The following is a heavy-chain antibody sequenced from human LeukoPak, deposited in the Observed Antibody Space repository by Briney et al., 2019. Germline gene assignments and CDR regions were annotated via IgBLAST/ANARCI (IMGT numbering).Heavy chain of an antibody. CDR1: GFTFSSYS. V-gene: IGHV3-21*01. D-gene: IGHD6-19*01. CDR2: ISSSSYI. J-gene: IGHJ4*02. CDR3: VREHPRYSSGWYY. Sequence: RGSLRLSCAASGFTFSSYSMNWVRQAPGKGLEWVSSISSSSYIYYADSVKGRFTISRDNAKNSLYLQMNSLRAEDTAVYYCVREHPRYSSGWYYWGQGTLVTVSS.